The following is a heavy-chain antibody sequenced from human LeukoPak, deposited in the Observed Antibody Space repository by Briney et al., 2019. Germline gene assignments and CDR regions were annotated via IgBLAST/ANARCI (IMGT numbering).Heavy chain of an antibody. J-gene: IGHJ4*02. D-gene: IGHD3-9*01. V-gene: IGHV1-18*01. CDR1: GYTFTSYG. CDR3: ARDSNLGDYDILTGYYY. CDR2: ISAYNGNT. Sequence: ASVKVSCKASGYTFTSYGISWVRQAPGQGLEWMGWISAYNGNTNYAQKLQGRVTMTTDTSTSTAYMELRSLRSDDTAVYYCARDSNLGDYDILTGYYYWGQGTLVTVSS.